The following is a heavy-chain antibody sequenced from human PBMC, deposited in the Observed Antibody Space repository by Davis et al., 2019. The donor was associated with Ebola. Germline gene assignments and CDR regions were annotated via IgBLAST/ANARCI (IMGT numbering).Heavy chain of an antibody. CDR3: ATLRRTITGMDDGFDI. V-gene: IGHV5-51*01. J-gene: IGHJ3*02. CDR1: GNSFTSFW. Sequence: KVSCKASGNSFTSFWIGWVRQMPGKGLEWMGIIYTGDSDTRYSPSFRGHVTISADKSIKTAFLQWSSLKASDTARYYCATLRRTITGMDDGFDIWGQGTMVTVSS. D-gene: IGHD1-20*01. CDR2: IYTGDSDT.